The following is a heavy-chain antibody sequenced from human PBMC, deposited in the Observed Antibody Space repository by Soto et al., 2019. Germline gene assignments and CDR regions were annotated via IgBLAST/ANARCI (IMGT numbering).Heavy chain of an antibody. CDR3: ARDPYSSCLDAFDI. V-gene: IGHV1-18*01. D-gene: IGHD6-19*01. Sequence: ASVKVSCKASGYTFTSYGISWVRQAPGQGLEWMGWISAYNGNTNYAQKLQGRVTMTTDTSTSTAYMELRSLRSDDTAVYYCARDPYSSCLDAFDIWGQGTMVTVSS. CDR1: GYTFTSYG. J-gene: IGHJ3*02. CDR2: ISAYNGNT.